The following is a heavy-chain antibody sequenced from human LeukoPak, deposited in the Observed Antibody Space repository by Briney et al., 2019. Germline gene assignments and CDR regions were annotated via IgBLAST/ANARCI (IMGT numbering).Heavy chain of an antibody. D-gene: IGHD2-2*01. CDR1: GFTFSSYG. CDR2: ISYDGSNK. CDR3: AKEIVRYQLLYGMDV. Sequence: QSGGSLRLSCAASGFTFSSYGMHWVRQAPGKGLEWVAVISYDGSNKYYADSVKGRFTISRDNSKNTLYLQMNSLRAEDTVVYYCAKEIVRYQLLYGMDVWGQGTTVTVSS. V-gene: IGHV3-30*18. J-gene: IGHJ6*02.